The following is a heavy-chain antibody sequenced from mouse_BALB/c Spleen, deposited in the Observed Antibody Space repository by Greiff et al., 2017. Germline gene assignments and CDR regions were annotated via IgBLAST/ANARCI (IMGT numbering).Heavy chain of an antibody. D-gene: IGHD2-10*02. Sequence: EVQRVESGGGLVQPGESLKLSCESNEYEFPSHDMSWVRQTPEKRLELVAAINSDGGSTYYPDTMERRFIISRDNTKKTLYLQLSSLRSEDTALYYCARHKEYGNYDAMDYWGQGTSVTVSS. V-gene: IGHV5-2*01. J-gene: IGHJ4*01. CDR3: ARHKEYGNYDAMDY. CDR1: EYEFPSHD. CDR2: INSDGGST.